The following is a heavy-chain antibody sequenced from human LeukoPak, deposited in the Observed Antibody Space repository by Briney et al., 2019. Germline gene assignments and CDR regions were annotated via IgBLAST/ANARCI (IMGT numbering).Heavy chain of an antibody. CDR2: INPSGGGT. D-gene: IGHD1-26*01. CDR1: GYTFTSYY. CDR3: AREIEVLQAIDY. V-gene: IGHV1-46*01. J-gene: IGHJ4*02. Sequence: GASVNVSCKASGYTFTSYYMHWVRQAPGQGLEWMGIINPSGGGTSYAQKFQGRVTMTRDTSTSTVYMELSSLRSEDTAVYYCAREIEVLQAIDYWGQGTLVTVSS.